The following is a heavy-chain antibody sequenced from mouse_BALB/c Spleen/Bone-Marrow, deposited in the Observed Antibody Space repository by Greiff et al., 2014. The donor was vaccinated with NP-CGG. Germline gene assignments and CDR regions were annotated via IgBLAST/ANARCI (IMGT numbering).Heavy chain of an antibody. CDR1: GFNIKDTY. Sequence: VQLQQSGAELVKPGASVKLSCTASGFNIKDTYMHWVKQRPEQGLEWIGRIDPANGNTKYDPKFQGKAAITADTSSNTAYLQLSSLTSEDTAVYYCARYHYGSSGFAYWGQGTLVTVSA. V-gene: IGHV14-3*02. CDR3: ARYHYGSSGFAY. CDR2: IDPANGNT. J-gene: IGHJ3*01. D-gene: IGHD1-1*01.